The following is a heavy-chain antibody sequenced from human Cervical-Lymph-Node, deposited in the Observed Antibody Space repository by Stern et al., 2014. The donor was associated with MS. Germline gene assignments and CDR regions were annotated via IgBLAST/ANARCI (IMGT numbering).Heavy chain of an antibody. J-gene: IGHJ6*02. CDR3: ARTNPLRFGGFYGMDV. CDR1: GYRFSSYG. V-gene: IGHV1-18*03. Sequence: VQLVQSGAVVEKPGASVQVSCKASGYRFSSYGLSWVRQAPGQGLKWMGRISVHNGKTNHANKFQGRVTMTTDISTGTAYMELRSLRFDDMAVYYCARTNPLRFGGFYGMDVWGQGTTVTVSS. CDR2: ISVHNGKT. D-gene: IGHD3-10*01.